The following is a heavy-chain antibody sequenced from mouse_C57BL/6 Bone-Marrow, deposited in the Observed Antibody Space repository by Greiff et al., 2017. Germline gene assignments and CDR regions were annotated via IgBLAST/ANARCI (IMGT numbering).Heavy chain of an antibody. CDR3: TVIYDYDSLYAMDY. Sequence: EVMLVESGGGLVQPGGSMKLSCVASGFTFSNYWMNWVRQSPEKGLEWVAQIRLKSDNYATHYAESVKGRFTISRDDSKSSVYLQMNNLRAEDTGIYYCTVIYDYDSLYAMDYWGQGTSVTVSS. V-gene: IGHV6-3*01. CDR1: GFTFSNYW. CDR2: IRLKSDNYAT. D-gene: IGHD2-4*01. J-gene: IGHJ4*01.